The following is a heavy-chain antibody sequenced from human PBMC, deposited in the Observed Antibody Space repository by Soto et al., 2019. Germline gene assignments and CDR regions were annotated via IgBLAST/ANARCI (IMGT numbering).Heavy chain of an antibody. Sequence: SETLSLTCAVSGGSIRSAYWSWIRQSPGKGLEWIGYIYYSGSTNYNPSLKSRVTISEDMSKNQVSLKLSSVTAADTAVYYCARDSLSPNWGFDPWGQGTLVTVSS. J-gene: IGHJ5*02. CDR1: GGSIRSAY. CDR2: IYYSGST. CDR3: ARDSLSPNWGFDP. V-gene: IGHV4-59*01. D-gene: IGHD7-27*01.